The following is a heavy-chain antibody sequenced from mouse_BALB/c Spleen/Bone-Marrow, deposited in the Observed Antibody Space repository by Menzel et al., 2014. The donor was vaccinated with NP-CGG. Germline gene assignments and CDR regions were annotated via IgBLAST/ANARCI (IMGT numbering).Heavy chain of an antibody. Sequence: ASGVDFSEYWMSWVRQAPGKGLEWIGEINPDSSTINYTPSLKDKFIISRDNAKNTLYLQMSKVRSEDTALYYCARLNYYGSLFVWGAGTTVTVSS. CDR2: INPDSSTI. J-gene: IGHJ1*01. CDR1: GVDFSEYW. CDR3: ARLNYYGSLFV. V-gene: IGHV4-1*02. D-gene: IGHD1-1*01.